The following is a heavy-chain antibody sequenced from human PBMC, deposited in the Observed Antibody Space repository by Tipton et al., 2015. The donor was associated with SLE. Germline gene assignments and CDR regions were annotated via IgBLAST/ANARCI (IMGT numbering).Heavy chain of an antibody. Sequence: SLRLSCAASGFNFGSYWMHWVRQAPGKGLVWVSRSNEDGGITSYADSVRGRFTISRDNARNTLYLQMNSLRAEDSALYFCARAIAPGSSRIYDYWGQGTLVSVSS. D-gene: IGHD6-13*01. CDR1: GFNFGSYW. CDR2: SNEDGGIT. CDR3: ARAIAPGSSRIYDY. V-gene: IGHV3-74*01. J-gene: IGHJ4*02.